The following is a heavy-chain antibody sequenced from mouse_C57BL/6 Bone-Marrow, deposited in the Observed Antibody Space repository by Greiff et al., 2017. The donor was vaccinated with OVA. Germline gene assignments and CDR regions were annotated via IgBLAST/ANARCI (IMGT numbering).Heavy chain of an antibody. Sequence: VQLQQSGPELVKPGASVKISCKASGYTFTDYYMNWVKQSHGKSLEWIGDINPKNGGTRYNQKLKGKATLTVDKSSSTAYMELRSLTSEDSAVYYCARSLYYYGSTSFAYWGQGTLVTVSA. CDR3: ARSLYYYGSTSFAY. J-gene: IGHJ3*01. D-gene: IGHD1-1*01. CDR1: GYTFTDYY. CDR2: INPKNGGT. V-gene: IGHV1-26*01.